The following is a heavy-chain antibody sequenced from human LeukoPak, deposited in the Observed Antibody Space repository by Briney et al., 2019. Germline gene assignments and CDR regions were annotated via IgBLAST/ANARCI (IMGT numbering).Heavy chain of an antibody. V-gene: IGHV1-69*05. Sequence: SVKVSCKAPGDTFTSHGFSWVRQAPGQGLEWMGGIMPGFGSATYAQKFQGRVTMTRDTSTSTVYMELSSLRSEDTAVYYCARDLTIFGVVITLDNYYYGMDVWGQGTTVTVSS. CDR1: GDTFTSHG. J-gene: IGHJ6*02. CDR3: ARDLTIFGVVITLDNYYYGMDV. CDR2: IMPGFGSA. D-gene: IGHD3-3*01.